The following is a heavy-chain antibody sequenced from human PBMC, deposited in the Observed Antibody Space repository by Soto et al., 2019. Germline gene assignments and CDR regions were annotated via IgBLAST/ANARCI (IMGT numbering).Heavy chain of an antibody. J-gene: IGHJ5*02. CDR2: IYYSGST. D-gene: IGHD5-18*01. CDR3: ARVIQLWSRDWFDP. V-gene: IGHV4-59*01. Sequence: SETLSLTCTVSGGSISIYYWSWIREPPGKGLEWIGYIYYSGSTNYNPSLKSRVTISVDTSKNQFSLKLSSVTAADTAVYYCARVIQLWSRDWFDPWGQGTLVTVSS. CDR1: GGSISIYY.